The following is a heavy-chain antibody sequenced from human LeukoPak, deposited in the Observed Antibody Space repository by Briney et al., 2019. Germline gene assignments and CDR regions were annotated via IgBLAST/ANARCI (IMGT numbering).Heavy chain of an antibody. Sequence: SETLSLTCAVYGGSFSGYYWSWIRQPPGKGLEWMGEINHSGSTNYNPSLKSRVTISVDTSKNQFSLKPSSVTAADTAVYYCARGREDYYDSSGYYDGYYWGQGTLVTVSS. D-gene: IGHD3-22*01. CDR1: GGSFSGYY. CDR2: INHSGST. J-gene: IGHJ4*02. CDR3: ARGREDYYDSSGYYDGYY. V-gene: IGHV4-34*01.